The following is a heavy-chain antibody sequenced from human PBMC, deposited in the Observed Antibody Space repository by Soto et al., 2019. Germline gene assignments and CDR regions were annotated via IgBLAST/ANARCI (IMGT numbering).Heavy chain of an antibody. Sequence: QVQLVQSGAEVKKPGASVKVSCKASGYTFTGYYMHWVRQAPGQGLEWMGWINPNSVSTNYAQKLQGWVTMTRDTSISTAYMELSRLRSDDTAVYYCARGGGQYCSSTSCYLNYYYYMDVWGKGTTVTVSS. CDR3: ARGGGQYCSSTSCYLNYYYYMDV. V-gene: IGHV1-2*04. CDR1: GYTFTGYY. D-gene: IGHD2-2*01. CDR2: INPNSVST. J-gene: IGHJ6*03.